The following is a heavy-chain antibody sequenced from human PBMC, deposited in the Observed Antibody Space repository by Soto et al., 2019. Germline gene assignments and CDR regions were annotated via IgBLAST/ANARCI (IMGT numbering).Heavy chain of an antibody. V-gene: IGHV4-31*03. CDR1: GGSISSGGYY. CDR2: IYYSGSN. J-gene: IGHJ6*02. CDR3: AGGPAANLYYYYGMDV. D-gene: IGHD6-13*01. Sequence: TSETLSLTCTVSGGSISSGGYYWSWIRTHPGKGLEWIGYIYYSGSNNYNPCLKSRVTISVDKSKNQFSLKLSSVTAADTAVYYCAGGPAANLYYYYGMDVWGQGTTVTVSS.